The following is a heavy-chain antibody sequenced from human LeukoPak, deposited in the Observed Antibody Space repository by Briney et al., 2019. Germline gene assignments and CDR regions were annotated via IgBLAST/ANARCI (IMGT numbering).Heavy chain of an antibody. Sequence: GESLKISCKGSGYSFTSYYIAWVRQMPGKGLEWMGIIYPVDSDTRYSPSFQGQVTISADKSISTAYLQWSSLKASDTAMYYCARRQGCSSSSCPPDYWGQGTPVTVSP. V-gene: IGHV5-51*01. J-gene: IGHJ4*02. D-gene: IGHD2-2*01. CDR2: IYPVDSDT. CDR3: ARRQGCSSSSCPPDY. CDR1: GYSFTSYY.